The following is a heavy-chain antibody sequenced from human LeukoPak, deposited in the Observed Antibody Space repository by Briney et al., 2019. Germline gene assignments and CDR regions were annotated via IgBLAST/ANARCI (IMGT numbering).Heavy chain of an antibody. CDR2: IYSGGSI. V-gene: IGHV3-53*01. D-gene: IGHD3-22*01. J-gene: IGHJ4*02. CDR3: AKNSDSSGTYFDH. CDR1: GFTFSTNY. Sequence: GGSLRLSCAASGFTFSTNYMSWVRQAPGKGLEWVSIIYSGGSIYYADSMKGRFTISRDSFKNSLYLQMNSLRAEDTALYYCAKNSDSSGTYFDHWGQGTLVTVSS.